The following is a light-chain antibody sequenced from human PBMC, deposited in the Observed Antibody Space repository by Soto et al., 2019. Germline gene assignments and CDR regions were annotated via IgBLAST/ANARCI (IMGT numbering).Light chain of an antibody. CDR2: WAS. J-gene: IGKJ1*01. Sequence: DIVMTQSPDSLAVCLGERASINCKSSQSVLYSSNNKNYLAWYQQKPGQPPKLLIYWASTRESGVPDRFSGSGSGTDFTLTISSLRAEDVAIYYCQQYYSTPWTFGQGTKVEIK. CDR1: QSVLYSSNNKNY. CDR3: QQYYSTPWT. V-gene: IGKV4-1*01.